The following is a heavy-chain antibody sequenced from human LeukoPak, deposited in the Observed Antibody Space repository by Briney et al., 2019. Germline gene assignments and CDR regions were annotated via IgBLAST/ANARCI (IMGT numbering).Heavy chain of an antibody. V-gene: IGHV3-66*01. CDR3: ARDRGGSYLQGYFLH. J-gene: IGHJ1*01. CDR2: LYPGGST. D-gene: IGHD1-26*01. CDR1: GFTVSSSY. Sequence: GGSLRLSCAASGFTVSSSYMSWVRQAPGKGLELVSVLYPGGSTYTADSVKGRFSISRDNSNNTLNLQMNSLRVEDTAVYYCARDRGGSYLQGYFLHWGQGSLVIVSS.